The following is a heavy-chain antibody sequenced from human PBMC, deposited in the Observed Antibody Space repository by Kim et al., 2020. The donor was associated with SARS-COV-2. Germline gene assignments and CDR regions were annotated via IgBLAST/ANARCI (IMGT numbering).Heavy chain of an antibody. Sequence: HYADSVKGPFNISRDNSKYTVYLQRNSLRVEDTALYYCARDSVDSGSYLDYWGQGPPLTVSS. CDR3: ARDSVDSGSYLDY. V-gene: IGHV3-30*01. J-gene: IGHJ4*02. D-gene: IGHD3-10*01.